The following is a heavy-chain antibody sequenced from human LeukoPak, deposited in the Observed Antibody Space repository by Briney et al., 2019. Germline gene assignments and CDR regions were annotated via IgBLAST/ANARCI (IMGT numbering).Heavy chain of an antibody. J-gene: IGHJ4*02. V-gene: IGHV3-9*01. Sequence: GRSLRLSCAASGFTFDDYAMHWVRQAPGKGREWVSGISWNSGSIGYADSVKGRFTISRDNAKNSLYLQMNSLRAEDTALYYCAKGVLSGGNSGGYDYWGQGTLVTVSS. D-gene: IGHD4-23*01. CDR3: AKGVLSGGNSGGYDY. CDR1: GFTFDDYA. CDR2: ISWNSGSI.